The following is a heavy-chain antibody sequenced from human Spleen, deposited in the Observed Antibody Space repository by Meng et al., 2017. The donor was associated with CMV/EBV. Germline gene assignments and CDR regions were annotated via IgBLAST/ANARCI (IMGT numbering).Heavy chain of an antibody. D-gene: IGHD3-3*01. CDR2: LSYGGSI. J-gene: IGHJ6*02. CDR1: GASITSSSYF. Sequence: SETLSLTCTVSGASITSSSYFWDWIRQSPGKGLEWIGSLSYGGSIYYNSSLKSRVTISVDMSKNQFTLRLTSVTAADTAVYYCAKIFPSAYYKYSMDVWGQGTTVTVSS. V-gene: IGHV4-39*06. CDR3: AKIFPSAYYKYSMDV.